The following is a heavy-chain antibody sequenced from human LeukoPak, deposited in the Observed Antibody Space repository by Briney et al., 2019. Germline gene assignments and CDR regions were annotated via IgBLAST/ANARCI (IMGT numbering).Heavy chain of an antibody. V-gene: IGHV4-39*07. D-gene: IGHD3-22*01. CDR1: GGAVGSGTYY. J-gene: IGHJ4*02. Sequence: PSETLSLTCSVSGGAVGSGTYYWDWLRQTPEMGLEWIGTISHSGITDYNPSLKSRVTISVDTSKNQFSLKLTSVTAADTAVYYCAVYESSGYTSYFDYWGQGSLVTVSS. CDR2: ISHSGIT. CDR3: AVYESSGYTSYFDY.